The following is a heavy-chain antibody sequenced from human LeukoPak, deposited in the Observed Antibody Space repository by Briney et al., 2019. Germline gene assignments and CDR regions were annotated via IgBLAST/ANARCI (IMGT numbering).Heavy chain of an antibody. CDR1: GFTVSSNY. CDR3: ARKGPDYGGNLGTFDY. V-gene: IGHV3-53*01. D-gene: IGHD4-23*01. CDR2: IYSGGST. Sequence: GGSLRLSCAASGFTVSSNYMSWVRQAPGKGLEGVSVIYSGGSTYYADSVKGRFTISRDNSKNTLYLQMNSLRAEDTAVYYCARKGPDYGGNLGTFDYWGQGTLVTVSS. J-gene: IGHJ4*02.